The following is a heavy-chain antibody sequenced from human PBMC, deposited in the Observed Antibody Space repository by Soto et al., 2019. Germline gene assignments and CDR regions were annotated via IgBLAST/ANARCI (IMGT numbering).Heavy chain of an antibody. Sequence: SQTLSLTCAISGDRVSRNSAAWNWIRQSPSRGLEWLGRTYYRSKWYNDYTVSVKSRITINPDTSKNQFSLQLNSVTPEDTAVYYCVRDEFGQWPTLGGMDVWGQGTTVTVSS. CDR3: VRDEFGQWPTLGGMDV. V-gene: IGHV6-1*01. CDR2: TYYRSKWYN. D-gene: IGHD3-10*01. CDR1: GDRVSRNSAA. J-gene: IGHJ6*02.